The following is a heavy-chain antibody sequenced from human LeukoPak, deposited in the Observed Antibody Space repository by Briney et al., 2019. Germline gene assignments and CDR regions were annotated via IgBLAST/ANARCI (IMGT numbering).Heavy chain of an antibody. V-gene: IGHV4-30-2*01. CDR2: IYHSGST. CDR3: ALSREYCSSTSCPEYYFDY. CDR1: GGSISSGGYS. Sequence: PSETLSLTCAVSGGSISSGGYSWSWIRQPPGKGLEWIGYIYHSGSTYYNPSLKSRVTISVDRSKNQFSLKLSSVTAADTAVYYCALSREYCSSTSCPEYYFDYWGQGTLVTVSS. D-gene: IGHD2-2*01. J-gene: IGHJ4*02.